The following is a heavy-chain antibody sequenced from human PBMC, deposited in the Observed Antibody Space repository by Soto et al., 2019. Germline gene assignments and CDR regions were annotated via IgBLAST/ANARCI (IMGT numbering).Heavy chain of an antibody. CDR3: ARDNGGVATILTVFDY. CDR2: INAGNGNT. V-gene: IGHV1-3*01. J-gene: IGHJ4*02. D-gene: IGHD5-12*01. CDR1: GYTFTSYA. Sequence: ASVKVSCKASGYTFTSYAMHWVRQAPGQRLEWMGWINAGNGNTKYSQKFQGRVTITRDTSASTAYMELSSLRSEDTAVYYCARDNGGVATILTVFDYWGQGTLVTVSS.